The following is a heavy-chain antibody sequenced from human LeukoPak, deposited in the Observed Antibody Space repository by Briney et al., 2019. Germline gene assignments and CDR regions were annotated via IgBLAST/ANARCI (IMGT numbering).Heavy chain of an antibody. V-gene: IGHV3-21*01. CDR1: GFTFRNYA. J-gene: IGHJ4*02. D-gene: IGHD5-12*01. CDR3: ARDLEPSWLRSPGY. CDR2: ISSSSSYI. Sequence: PGGSLRLSCTASGFTFRNYAMSWVRQAPGKGLEWVSSISSSSSYIYYADSVKGRFAISRDNAKNSLYLQMNSLRAEDTAVYYCARDLEPSWLRSPGYWGQGTLVTVSS.